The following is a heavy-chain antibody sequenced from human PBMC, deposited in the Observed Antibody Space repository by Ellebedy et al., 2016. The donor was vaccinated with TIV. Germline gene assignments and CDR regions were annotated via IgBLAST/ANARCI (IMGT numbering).Heavy chain of an antibody. CDR1: GGSFMKNW. J-gene: IGHJ5*02. V-gene: IGHV4-4*02. D-gene: IGHD3-16*01. CDR3: ARHWAATGWGNWFDP. Sequence: MPGGSLRLSCVVSGGSFMKNWWSWVRQPPGKGLEWIGETYHRWDTNYSPSLRSRVTISLDTSNNQFSLNLTSGTAADTAVYYCARHWAATGWGNWFDPWGQGTLVTVSS. CDR2: TYHRWDT.